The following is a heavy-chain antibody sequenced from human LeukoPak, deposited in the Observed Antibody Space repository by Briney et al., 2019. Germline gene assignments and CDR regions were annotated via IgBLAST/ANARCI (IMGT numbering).Heavy chain of an antibody. CDR1: GGSFSGYY. Sequence: SETLSLTCAVSGGSFSGYYWSWIRQPPGKGLEWIGEINYSGSTNYNPSLKSRVTISVDTSKNQFSLKLSSVTAADTAVYYCARVLTRYFQHWGQGTLVTVSS. V-gene: IGHV4-34*01. CDR2: INYSGST. J-gene: IGHJ1*01. CDR3: ARVLTRYFQH.